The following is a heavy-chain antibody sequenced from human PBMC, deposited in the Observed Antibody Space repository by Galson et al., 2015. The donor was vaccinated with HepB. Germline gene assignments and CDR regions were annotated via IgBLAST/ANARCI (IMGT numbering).Heavy chain of an antibody. J-gene: IGHJ4*02. Sequence: SLRLSCAASGFTFSSYAMNWVRQAPGKGLEWVSTISGSGGYTYYADSGKGRFTISRDNSKNTLYLQMNSLRAEDTAVYYWAKVPGPGSGWRGDYWGQGTLVTVSS. V-gene: IGHV3-23*01. CDR3: AKVPGPGSGWRGDY. CDR2: ISGSGGYT. D-gene: IGHD6-19*01. CDR1: GFTFSSYA.